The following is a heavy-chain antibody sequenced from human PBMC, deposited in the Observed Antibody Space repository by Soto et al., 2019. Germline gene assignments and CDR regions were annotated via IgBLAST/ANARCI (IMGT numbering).Heavy chain of an antibody. CDR3: ARSHYTYGLLIDY. Sequence: SDTLSLTCSVSGDSITTIGYYWGWIRQPPGKGLQWIGNVYSTGSTFSHPSLTSRVFISVDTSKNKFSLRLTSVTAADTAVYYCARSHYTYGLLIDYWGPGIMVTVSS. CDR1: GDSITTIGYY. CDR2: VYSTGST. J-gene: IGHJ4*02. D-gene: IGHD2-8*01. V-gene: IGHV4-39*01.